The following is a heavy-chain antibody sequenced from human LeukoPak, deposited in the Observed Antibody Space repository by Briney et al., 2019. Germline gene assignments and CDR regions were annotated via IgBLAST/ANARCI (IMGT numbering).Heavy chain of an antibody. CDR3: AKGPDGYGSCHFDY. CDR1: GFTFSTYG. CDR2: IRFDGFIT. Sequence: GGSLRLSCAASGFTFSTYGMHWVRQAPGKGLAWVAFIRFDGFITYYTDSVKGRFTISRDNSKNTLYLQMNSLRAEDTAVYYCAKGPDGYGSCHFDYWGQGTLVTVSS. D-gene: IGHD3-10*01. J-gene: IGHJ4*02. V-gene: IGHV3-30*02.